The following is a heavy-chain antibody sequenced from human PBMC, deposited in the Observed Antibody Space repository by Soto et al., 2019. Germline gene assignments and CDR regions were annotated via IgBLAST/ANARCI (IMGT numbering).Heavy chain of an antibody. CDR3: AREPYGDSQYFDY. Sequence: QVQLVESGGGMVQPGTSLRLSCAASGFTFNSLSLHWVRQRPDKGLEWVAVISHDGRVTFYADFVKGRFTVSRDNSKNTIYRQVNSLRADDTAVYYCAREPYGDSQYFDYWGQGTLVTVSS. J-gene: IGHJ4*02. CDR1: GFTFNSLS. V-gene: IGHV3-30*04. CDR2: ISHDGRVT. D-gene: IGHD2-21*02.